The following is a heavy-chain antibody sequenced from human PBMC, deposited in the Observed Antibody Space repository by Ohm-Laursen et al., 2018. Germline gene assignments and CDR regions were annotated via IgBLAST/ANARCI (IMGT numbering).Heavy chain of an antibody. D-gene: IGHD5-12*01. CDR3: ARSHRWLRSYYYYYYGMDV. CDR1: GFTFSDYY. CDR2: ISSSGSTI. J-gene: IGHJ6*02. Sequence: GSLRLSCTASGFTFSDYYMSWIRQAPGKGLEWVSYISSSGSTIYYADSVKGRFTISRDNAKNSLYLQMNSLRAEDTAVYYCARSHRWLRSYYYYYYGMDVWGQGTTVTVSS. V-gene: IGHV3-11*01.